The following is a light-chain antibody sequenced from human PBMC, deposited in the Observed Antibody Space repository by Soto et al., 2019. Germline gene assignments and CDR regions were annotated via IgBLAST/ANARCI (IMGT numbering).Light chain of an antibody. CDR3: QQRKIWPPVT. Sequence: EIVMTLSPATLSSSPGESATLSCRASQSVSSYLAWFQQKPGQAPRLLIYDASNGATGIPARFSGSGSGADSTLTISSLEPEDFAVYYCQQRKIWPPVTFGQGTRLEIK. CDR2: DAS. V-gene: IGKV3-11*01. CDR1: QSVSSY. J-gene: IGKJ5*01.